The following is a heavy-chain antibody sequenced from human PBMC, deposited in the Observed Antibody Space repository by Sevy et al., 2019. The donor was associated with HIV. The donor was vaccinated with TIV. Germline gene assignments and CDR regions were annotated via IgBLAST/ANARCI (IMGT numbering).Heavy chain of an antibody. V-gene: IGHV3-30*03. CDR2: ISYDGSNK. CDR1: GFTVSDNH. Sequence: GGSLRLSCAASGFTVSDNHMNWVRQAPGKGLEWVAAISYDGSNKYFADSVKGRFTISRDNSKNILYLQINSLRVQDTATYFCARDAAEGPYGSSWFSNWLDPWGQGTLVTVSS. D-gene: IGHD6-13*01. CDR3: ARDAAEGPYGSSWFSNWLDP. J-gene: IGHJ5*02.